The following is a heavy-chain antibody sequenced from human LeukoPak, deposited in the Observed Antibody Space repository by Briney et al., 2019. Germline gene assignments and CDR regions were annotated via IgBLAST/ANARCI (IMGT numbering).Heavy chain of an antibody. CDR2: ISTYNGNT. CDR1: GYTSSSYG. V-gene: IGHV1-18*01. D-gene: IGHD1-1*01. CDR3: ARDVSGSIGTTARFDP. J-gene: IGHJ5*02. Sequence: ASVKVSCKSSGYTSSSYGISWMRQAPGQGLEWMGWISTYNGNTNYAQKFQGRVTVNTDTSTCTAYMELRTLTSDDTAVYYCARDVSGSIGTTARFDPWGQGTLVTVSS.